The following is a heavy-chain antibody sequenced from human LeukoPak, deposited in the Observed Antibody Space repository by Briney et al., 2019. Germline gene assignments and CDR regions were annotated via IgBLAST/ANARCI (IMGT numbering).Heavy chain of an antibody. V-gene: IGHV4-4*07. CDR1: GGSISSYY. Sequence: PSETLSLTCTVSGGSISSYYWSWIRQPAGKGLEWIGRIYTSGSTNYNPSLKSRVTMSVDTSKNQFSLKLSSVTAADTAVYYCARGAQPLLPYYFDYWGQGTLVTVSS. J-gene: IGHJ4*02. CDR2: IYTSGST. D-gene: IGHD2-15*01. CDR3: ARGAQPLLPYYFDY.